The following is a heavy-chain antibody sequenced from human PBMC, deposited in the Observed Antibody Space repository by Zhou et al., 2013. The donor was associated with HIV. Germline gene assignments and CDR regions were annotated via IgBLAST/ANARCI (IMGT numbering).Heavy chain of an antibody. CDR2: IIPGFGSP. CDR3: ARDLGGYCSGGICYSYYYYMDV. CDR1: GGTFSSYA. Sequence: QVQLVQSGAAVKKPGSSVKVSCKASGGTFSSYAISWVRQAPGQGLEWMGGIIPGFGSPKHAQKFQGRVTINTDESTSTAYMELSSLRSEDTAVYYCARDLGGYCSGGICYSYYYYMDVWGKGTTVTVSS. V-gene: IGHV1-69*05. J-gene: IGHJ6*03. D-gene: IGHD2-15*01.